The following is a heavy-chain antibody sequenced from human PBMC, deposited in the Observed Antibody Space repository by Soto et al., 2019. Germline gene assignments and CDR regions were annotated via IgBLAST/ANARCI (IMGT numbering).Heavy chain of an antibody. CDR1: GGSLSNYY. V-gene: IGHV4-4*07. J-gene: IGHJ4*02. Sequence: SETLSLTCTVSGGSLSNYYWSWIRQPAGKGLEWTGRIFPSGSTNYNPSLKSRVTMSVDTSKNQFSLAFSFVTAADTAVYYCARGSLAIDYWGQGTQVTVSS. D-gene: IGHD3-16*02. CDR2: IFPSGST. CDR3: ARGSLAIDY.